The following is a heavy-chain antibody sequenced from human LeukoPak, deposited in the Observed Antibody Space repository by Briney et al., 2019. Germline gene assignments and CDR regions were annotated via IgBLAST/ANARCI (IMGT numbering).Heavy chain of an antibody. Sequence: PGGSLRLSCAASGFTFSDYALSWVRQAPGKGLEWVSSISSGSSYIYYADSVKGRFTISRDNAENSLYLQMNSLRAEDTAVYYCARGSGSYSDAFDIWGQGTMVTVSS. V-gene: IGHV3-21*01. J-gene: IGHJ3*02. CDR3: ARGSGSYSDAFDI. D-gene: IGHD1-26*01. CDR1: GFTFSDYA. CDR2: ISSGSSYI.